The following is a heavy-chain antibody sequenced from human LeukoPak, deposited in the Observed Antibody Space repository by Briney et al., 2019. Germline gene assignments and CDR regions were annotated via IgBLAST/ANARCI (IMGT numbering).Heavy chain of an antibody. CDR1: GYSISNGYY. D-gene: IGHD3-3*01. J-gene: IGHJ4*02. CDR3: ARHSVYDFWSGPYYFDY. Sequence: SETLSLTCAVSGYSISNGYYWVWIRQPPGKGLEWIGSIYHSGSTYYNPSLKSRVTISVDTSKNQYSLKLSSVTAADTAVYYCARHSVYDFWSGPYYFDYWGQGTLVTVSS. V-gene: IGHV4-38-2*01. CDR2: IYHSGST.